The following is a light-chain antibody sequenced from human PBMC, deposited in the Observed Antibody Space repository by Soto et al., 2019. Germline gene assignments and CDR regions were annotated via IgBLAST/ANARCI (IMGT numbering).Light chain of an antibody. V-gene: IGKV3-20*01. CDR3: QQYGSSPLT. Sequence: EIVLTQSRGTLSLSPGERATLSWRASESVSDNYLAWYQQRSGQAPRLVIYGASSRASAVPDRFSGSGSGADFTLTISRLEPEDFAVYYCQQYGSSPLTFGGGTKVDIK. CDR2: GAS. J-gene: IGKJ4*01. CDR1: ESVSDNY.